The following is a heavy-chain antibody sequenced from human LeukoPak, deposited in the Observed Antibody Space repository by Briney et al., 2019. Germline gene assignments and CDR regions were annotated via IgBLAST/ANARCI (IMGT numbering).Heavy chain of an antibody. J-gene: IGHJ5*02. Sequence: PGRSLRLSCAASGFTFSSYGMHWVRQAPGKGLEWVAFIRYDGSNKYYADSVKGRFTISRDNSKNTLYLQMNSLRAEDTAVYYCAKAKSTSYNWFDPWGQGTLVTVSS. V-gene: IGHV3-30*02. CDR2: IRYDGSNK. CDR1: GFTFSSYG. CDR3: AKAKSTSYNWFDP.